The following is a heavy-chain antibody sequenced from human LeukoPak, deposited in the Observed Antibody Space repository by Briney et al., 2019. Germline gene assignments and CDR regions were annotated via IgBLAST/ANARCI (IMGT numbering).Heavy chain of an antibody. Sequence: SETLSLTCTVSGGSISSYYWSWIRQPPGKGLEWIGYIYYSGSTNYNPSLKSRVTISVDTSKTQFSLKLSSVTAADTAVYYCARVHYYGSGSYYFDYWGQGTLVTVSS. D-gene: IGHD3-10*01. CDR3: ARVHYYGSGSYYFDY. J-gene: IGHJ4*02. CDR1: GGSISSYY. CDR2: IYYSGST. V-gene: IGHV4-59*01.